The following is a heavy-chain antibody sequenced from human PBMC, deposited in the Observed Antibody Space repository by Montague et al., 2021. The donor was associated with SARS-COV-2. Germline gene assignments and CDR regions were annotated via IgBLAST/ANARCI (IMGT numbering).Heavy chain of an antibody. Sequence: SETLSLTCAVYGGSFSGYYWSWICQPPEKGLEWIGEINQSGRTNNNPSLKSRVIISVDTSKNQFSLKLSSVTAADTAVYYCARRGSSVWGVAVSAELDYWGQGILAIVSS. CDR3: ARRGSSVWGVAVSAELDY. D-gene: IGHD3-10*01. CDR2: INQSGRT. V-gene: IGHV4-34*01. J-gene: IGHJ4*02. CDR1: GGSFSGYY.